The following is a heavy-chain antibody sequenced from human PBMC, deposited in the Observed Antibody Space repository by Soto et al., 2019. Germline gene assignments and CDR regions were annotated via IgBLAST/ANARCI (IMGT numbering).Heavy chain of an antibody. D-gene: IGHD6-13*01. V-gene: IGHV5-10-1*01. CDR1: GYSFTSYW. J-gene: IGHJ6*02. CDR2: IDPSDSYT. CDR3: ACTYSSSWGPLTLVGMDV. Sequence: PGESLKISCKGSGYSFTSYWISWVRQMPGKGLEWMGRIDPSDSYTNYSPSFQGHVTISADKSISTAYLQWSSLKASDTAMYYCACTYSSSWGPLTLVGMDVWGQGTTVTVSS.